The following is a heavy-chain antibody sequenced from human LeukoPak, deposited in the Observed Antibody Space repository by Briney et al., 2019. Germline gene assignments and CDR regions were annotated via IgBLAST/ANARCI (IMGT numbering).Heavy chain of an antibody. Sequence: ASVKVSCKASTYTFTNYGITWVRQAPGQGLEWMGWISAYNGHTNYAQKFQGRVTMTTDTSTSTAYMELRSLRSDDTAVYYCARAREDYYGSGSYPDYYYYMDVWGKGTTVTISS. D-gene: IGHD3-10*01. J-gene: IGHJ6*03. V-gene: IGHV1-18*01. CDR3: ARAREDYYGSGSYPDYYYYMDV. CDR2: ISAYNGHT. CDR1: TYTFTNYG.